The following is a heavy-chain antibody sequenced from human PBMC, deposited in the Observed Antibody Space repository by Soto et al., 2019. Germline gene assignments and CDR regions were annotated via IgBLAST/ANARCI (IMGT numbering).Heavy chain of an antibody. CDR2: ISAYNGNT. CDR1: GYTFTSYG. D-gene: IGHD3-10*01. Sequence: GASVKVSCKASGYTFTSYGISWVRQAPGQGLEWMGWISAYNGNTNYAQKLQGRVTMTTDTSTSTAYMELRSLRSDDTAVYYCARETYYYGSGSYYRYYYYGMDVWGQGTTVTVSS. J-gene: IGHJ6*02. V-gene: IGHV1-18*01. CDR3: ARETYYYGSGSYYRYYYYGMDV.